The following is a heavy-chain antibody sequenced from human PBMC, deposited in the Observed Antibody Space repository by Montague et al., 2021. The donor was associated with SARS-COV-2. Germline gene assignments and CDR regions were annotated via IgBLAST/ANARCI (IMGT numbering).Heavy chain of an antibody. Sequence: SETLSLTCTGAVDSIVSSSYYWGWIRKPPVKGLGWIGSIYYSGRTYYNPSLKSRVTISVDTSKNQFSLKLSSVTAADTAVYYCARRVTGTTVHYYYYGMDVWGQGTTVTVSS. V-gene: IGHV4-39*01. CDR3: ARRVTGTTVHYYYYGMDV. J-gene: IGHJ6*02. D-gene: IGHD1-20*01. CDR2: IYYSGRT. CDR1: VDSIVSSSYY.